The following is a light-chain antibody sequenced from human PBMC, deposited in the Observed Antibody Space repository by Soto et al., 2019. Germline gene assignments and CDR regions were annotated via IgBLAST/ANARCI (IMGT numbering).Light chain of an antibody. CDR1: QTISSW. V-gene: IGKV1-5*03. CDR3: QQYEPWWT. CDR2: KAS. J-gene: IGKJ1*01. Sequence: DIQMTQSPSTLSGSVGDRVTITCRASQTISSWLAWYQQKPGKAPKLLIYKASTLKSGVPSRFSGSGSGTEFTLTISSLQPDDFATYYCQQYEPWWTFGQGTKVDIK.